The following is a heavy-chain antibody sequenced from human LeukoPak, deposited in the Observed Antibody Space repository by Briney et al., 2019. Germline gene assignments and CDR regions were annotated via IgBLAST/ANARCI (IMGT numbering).Heavy chain of an antibody. V-gene: IGHV3-74*01. Sequence: GGSLRLSCAASGFTFSSYWMHWVRQAPGKGLVWVSRINSDGSSTSYADSVKGRFTISRDNAKNSLYLQMNSLRAEDTAVYYCARPITTVVVAALGYWGQGTLVTVSS. J-gene: IGHJ4*02. CDR1: GFTFSSYW. CDR3: ARPITTVVVAALGY. D-gene: IGHD2-15*01. CDR2: INSDGSST.